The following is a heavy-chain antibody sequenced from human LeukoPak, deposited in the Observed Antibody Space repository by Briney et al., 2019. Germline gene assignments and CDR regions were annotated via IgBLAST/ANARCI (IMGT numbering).Heavy chain of an antibody. D-gene: IGHD5-18*01. CDR1: GYTLTELS. J-gene: IGHJ6*02. V-gene: IGHV1-24*01. CDR3: ATGEVDTAIGYYYGMDV. Sequence: ASVKVSCKVSGYTLTELSMHWVRQAPGKGLEWMGGFDPEDGETIYAQKFQGRVTMTGDTSTDTAYMELSSLRSEDTAVYYCATGEVDTAIGYYYGMDVWGQGTTVTVSS. CDR2: FDPEDGET.